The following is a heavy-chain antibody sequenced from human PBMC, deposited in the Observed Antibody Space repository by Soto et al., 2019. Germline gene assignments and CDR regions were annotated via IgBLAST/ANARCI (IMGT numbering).Heavy chain of an antibody. J-gene: IGHJ5*02. Sequence: SETLSLTCTVSGASISGFYWSWIRKSAGKGLEWIGRIYATGTTDYNPSLKSRVMMSVDTSKKQFSLKLRSVTAADTAVYYCVRDGTKTLRDGFDPWGQGISVTVSS. CDR1: GASISGFY. D-gene: IGHD1-1*01. V-gene: IGHV4-4*07. CDR3: VRDGTKTLRDGFDP. CDR2: IYATGTT.